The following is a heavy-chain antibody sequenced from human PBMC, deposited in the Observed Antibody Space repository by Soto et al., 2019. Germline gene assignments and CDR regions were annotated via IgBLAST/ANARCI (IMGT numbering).Heavy chain of an antibody. CDR2: ISSYNGNT. V-gene: IGHV1-18*04. J-gene: IGHJ5*02. CDR1: GYTFTSYG. D-gene: IGHD2-2*01. CDR3: ARGPRYCSATTCFSGVTWFDP. Sequence: ASVKVSCKASGYTFTSYGISWVRQAPGQGLEWMGWISSYNGNTNYAQKVQGRVTLTTDTSPSTTYMELRSLRSDDTAVYYCARGPRYCSATTCFSGVTWFDPWGQGTLVTVSS.